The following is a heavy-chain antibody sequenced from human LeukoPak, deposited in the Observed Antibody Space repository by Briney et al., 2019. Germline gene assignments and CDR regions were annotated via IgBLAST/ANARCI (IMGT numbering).Heavy chain of an antibody. CDR2: IYPGDSDT. CDR1: GYSFSSYW. D-gene: IGHD3-10*01. J-gene: IGHJ4*02. Sequence: GESLKISCKGSGYSFSSYWIGWVRQLPGRGLEWMGIIYPGDSDTRYSPSFQGQVTISADKSISTAYLQWSSLEASDTAMYYCARQGRDYYGSPLDYWGQGTLVTVSS. CDR3: ARQGRDYYGSPLDY. V-gene: IGHV5-51*01.